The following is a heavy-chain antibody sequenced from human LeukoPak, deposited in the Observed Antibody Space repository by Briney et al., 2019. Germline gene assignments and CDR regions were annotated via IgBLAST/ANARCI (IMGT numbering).Heavy chain of an antibody. CDR3: ARETRKTFDY. CDR1: GFTFSSYS. J-gene: IGHJ4*02. V-gene: IGHV3-21*01. CDR2: ISSSSNYI. D-gene: IGHD1-14*01. Sequence: GGSLRLSCAPSGFTFSSYSMKWVRQAPGKGLEWISSISSSSNYIYYADSVKGRFTISRDNAKNSLYLQMNSLRAEDTAVYYCARETRKTFDYWGQGTLVTVSS.